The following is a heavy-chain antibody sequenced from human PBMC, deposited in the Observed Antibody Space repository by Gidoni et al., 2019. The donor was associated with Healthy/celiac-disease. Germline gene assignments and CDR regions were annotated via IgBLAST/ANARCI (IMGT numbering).Heavy chain of an antibody. CDR1: GFTCSSYS. CDR3: ARGVGNYGDYGNDYFDY. J-gene: IGHJ4*02. V-gene: IGHV3-21*01. Sequence: EVQLVESGGGLVKPGGSLRLSCAASGFTCSSYSMNWVRQAPGKGLEWVSSISSSSSYIYYADSVKGRFTISRDNAKNSLYLQMNSLRAEDTAVYYCARGVGNYGDYGNDYFDYWGQGTLVTVSS. CDR2: ISSSSSYI. D-gene: IGHD4-17*01.